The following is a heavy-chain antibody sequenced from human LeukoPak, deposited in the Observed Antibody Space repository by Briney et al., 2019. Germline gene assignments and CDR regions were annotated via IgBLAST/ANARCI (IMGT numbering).Heavy chain of an antibody. V-gene: IGHV4-4*02. CDR3: ASDILTGYSYYYYYGMDV. Sequence: PSETLSLTCAVSGVSISSSNWWSWVRQTPGKGLEWIGEIYHSGSTNYNPSLKSRVTISVDKSKNQFSLKLSSVTAADTAVYYCASDILTGYSYYYYYGMDVWGKGTTVTVSS. CDR1: GVSISSSNW. D-gene: IGHD3-9*01. CDR2: IYHSGST. J-gene: IGHJ6*04.